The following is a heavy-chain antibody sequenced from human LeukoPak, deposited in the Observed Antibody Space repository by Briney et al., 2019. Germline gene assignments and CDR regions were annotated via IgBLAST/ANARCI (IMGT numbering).Heavy chain of an antibody. V-gene: IGHV1-2*02. CDR1: GYTFTGYF. CDR2: INPNSGGT. J-gene: IGHJ3*02. Sequence: ASVKVSCKASGYTFTGYFMHWVRQAPGQGLEWMGWINPNSGGTHYAQKFQGRVSMTRDTSISTAYMELSGLRSDDTAVYYCARQGDIVGAKTAFDIWGQGTMVTVSS. D-gene: IGHD1-26*01. CDR3: ARQGDIVGAKTAFDI.